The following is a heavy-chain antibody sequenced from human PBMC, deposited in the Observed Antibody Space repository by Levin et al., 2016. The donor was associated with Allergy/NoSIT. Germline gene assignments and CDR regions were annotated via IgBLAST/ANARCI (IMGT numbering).Heavy chain of an antibody. V-gene: IGHV3-30*04. J-gene: IGHJ4*02. CDR2: ISYDGSNK. CDR3: AREGLSSGWQFRPHGFDY. D-gene: IGHD6-19*01. Sequence: GGSLRLSCAASGFTFSSYAMHWVRQAPGKGLEWVAVISYDGSNKYYADSVKGRFTISRDNSKNTLYLQMNSLRAEDTAVYYCAREGLSSGWQFRPHGFDYWGQGTLVTVSS. CDR1: GFTFSSYA.